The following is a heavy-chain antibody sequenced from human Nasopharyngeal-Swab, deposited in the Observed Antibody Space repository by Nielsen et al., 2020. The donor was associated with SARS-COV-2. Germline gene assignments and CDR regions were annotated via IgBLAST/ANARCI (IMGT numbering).Heavy chain of an antibody. D-gene: IGHD3-3*01. CDR3: AKVRFSMYFFDMDV. J-gene: IGHJ6*03. V-gene: IGHV3-23*01. CDR1: GYTFSSYA. Sequence: GESLKISRAASGYTFSSYAMNWVRQAPGKGPEWVSTSASDDNTFYADSVKGRFTISRDKSKSTVHLQMNSLRAEDTAVYFCAKVRFSMYFFDMDVWGQGTTVTVSS. CDR2: SASDDNT.